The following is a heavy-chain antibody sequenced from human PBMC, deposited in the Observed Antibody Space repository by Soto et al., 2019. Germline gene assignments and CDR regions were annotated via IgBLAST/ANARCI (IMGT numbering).Heavy chain of an antibody. Sequence: QVQLQESGPGLVKPSQTLSLTCTVSGGSISSGGYYWSWIRQHPGKGLEWIGYIYYSGSNYYNPSLKSRVTISVDTSKNQFSLKLSSVTAADTAVYYCARATHMVRGVIITYYYGMDVWGQGTTVTVSS. J-gene: IGHJ6*02. V-gene: IGHV4-31*03. D-gene: IGHD3-10*01. CDR2: IYYSGSN. CDR1: GGSISSGGYY. CDR3: ARATHMVRGVIITYYYGMDV.